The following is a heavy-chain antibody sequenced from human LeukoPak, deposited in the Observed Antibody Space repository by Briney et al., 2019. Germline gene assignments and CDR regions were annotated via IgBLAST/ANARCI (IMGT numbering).Heavy chain of an antibody. CDR1: GYSFTSYW. CDR3: ARRTWLDGTGVDY. Sequence: GESRKISGQCSGYSFTSYWIGVVRQMPGKGLGWGGVIYPCVADTRYSPPLQGQVTISADKPITIAPPRCGRLKASDTAMYYCARRTWLDGTGVDYWGQGTLVTVSS. CDR2: IYPCVADT. D-gene: IGHD6-19*01. J-gene: IGHJ4*02. V-gene: IGHV5-51*01.